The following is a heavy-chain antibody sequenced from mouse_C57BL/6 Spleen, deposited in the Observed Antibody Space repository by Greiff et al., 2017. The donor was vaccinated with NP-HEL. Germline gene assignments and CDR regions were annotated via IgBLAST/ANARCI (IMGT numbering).Heavy chain of an antibody. CDR2: INSDGGST. D-gene: IGHD1-1*01. CDR3: ARRGFYYGSSYDWYFDV. J-gene: IGHJ1*03. CDR1: EYEFPSHD. Sequence: EVMLVESGGGLVQPGESLKLSCESNEYEFPSHDMSWVRKTPEKRLELVAAINSDGGSTYYPDTMERRFLISRDNTKKTLYLQMSSLRSEDTALYYCARRGFYYGSSYDWYFDVWGTGTTVTVSS. V-gene: IGHV5-2*01.